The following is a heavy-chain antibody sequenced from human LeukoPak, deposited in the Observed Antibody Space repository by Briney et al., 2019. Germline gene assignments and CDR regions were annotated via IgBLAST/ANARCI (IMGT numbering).Heavy chain of an antibody. V-gene: IGHV5-51*01. Sequence: GESLKISCKASGYSFTSYWNGWVRQMPGKGLNWMGIIYPGDSDTRYSPSFQGQVTISADKSISTAYLQWSSLKASDTAIYYCARSTDSVYAFDIWGQGTMVIVSS. CDR3: ARSTDSVYAFDI. CDR2: IYPGDSDT. J-gene: IGHJ3*02. D-gene: IGHD5/OR15-5a*01. CDR1: GYSFTSYW.